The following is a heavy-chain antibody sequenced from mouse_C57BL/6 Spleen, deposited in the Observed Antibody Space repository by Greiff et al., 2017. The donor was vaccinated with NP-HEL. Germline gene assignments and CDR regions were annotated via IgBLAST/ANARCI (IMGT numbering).Heavy chain of an antibody. D-gene: IGHD1-1*01. V-gene: IGHV1-55*01. CDR3: ARGVYYGSSVYYFDY. Sequence: QVQLQQPGAELVKPGASVKMSCKASGYTFTSYWITWVKQRPGQGLEWIGDIYPGSGSTNYNEKFKSKATLTVDTSSSTAYTQLSSLTSEDSAVYYCARGVYYGSSVYYFDYWGQGTTLTVSS. CDR2: IYPGSGST. J-gene: IGHJ2*01. CDR1: GYTFTSYW.